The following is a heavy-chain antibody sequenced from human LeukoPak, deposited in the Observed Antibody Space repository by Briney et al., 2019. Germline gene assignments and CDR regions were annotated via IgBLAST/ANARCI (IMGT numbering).Heavy chain of an antibody. CDR3: AKDTTPYGSGSYDY. J-gene: IGHJ4*02. CDR2: ISSGGISI. CDR1: GFTFSDHY. Sequence: PGGSLRLSCAASGFTFSDHYISWIRQAPGKGLEWVSYISSGGISIYYADSVKGRYTISRDNAKNSMYLQMNSLRAEDTALYYCAKDTTPYGSGSYDYWGQGTLVTVSS. V-gene: IGHV3-11*01. D-gene: IGHD3-10*01.